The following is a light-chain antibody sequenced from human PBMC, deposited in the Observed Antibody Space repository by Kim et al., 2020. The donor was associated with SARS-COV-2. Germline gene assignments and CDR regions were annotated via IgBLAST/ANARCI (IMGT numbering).Light chain of an antibody. Sequence: VAVGQTVRITCQGDSLRTYYATWYQQKPGQAPKVVIYGKDNRPSGVPDRFSGSSSGNIAYLTITGTQAGDEADYYCNSRDSNDYVVFGGGTKVTVL. CDR2: GKD. CDR1: SLRTYY. J-gene: IGLJ2*01. V-gene: IGLV3-19*01. CDR3: NSRDSNDYVV.